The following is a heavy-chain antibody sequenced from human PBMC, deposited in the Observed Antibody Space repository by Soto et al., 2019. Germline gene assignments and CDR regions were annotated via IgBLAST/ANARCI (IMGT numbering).Heavy chain of an antibody. CDR3: AHIPSYYQYNWFDP. Sequence: QITLKESGPTLVKPTQTLTLTCTFSGFSLSTSGVGVGWIRQPPGKALECLALISWDGDKRYSPSLKSRLSITKDTSKNQVVLTMTNMDPVDTAPYYCAHIPSYYQYNWFDPWGQGTLVTVSS. J-gene: IGHJ5*02. V-gene: IGHV2-5*02. D-gene: IGHD3-10*01. CDR1: GFSLSTSGVG. CDR2: ISWDGDK.